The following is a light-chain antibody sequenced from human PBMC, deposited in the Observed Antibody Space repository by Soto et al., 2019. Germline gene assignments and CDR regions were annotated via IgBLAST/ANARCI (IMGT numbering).Light chain of an antibody. CDR2: DVS. V-gene: IGLV2-14*03. Sequence: QSALTQPASVSGSPGQSITMSCTGSSSDVGGYNYVSWYQHHPGKAPKLMIYDVSNRPSGVSNGFSGSKSGNTASLTISGLQAEDEADYYCSSYTSYSTVVFGGGTKVTVL. CDR3: SSYTSYSTVV. CDR1: SSDVGGYNY. J-gene: IGLJ3*02.